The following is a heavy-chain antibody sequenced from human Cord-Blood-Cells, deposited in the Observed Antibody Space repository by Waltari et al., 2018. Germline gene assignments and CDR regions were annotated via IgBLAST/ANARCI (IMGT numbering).Heavy chain of an antibody. D-gene: IGHD6-13*01. Sequence: EVQLVQSGAEVKTPGESLKISCKGSGYSCTSYWIGWVRRMPGKGLEWMGFIYPGDSDTRYSPSFQGQVTISADKSISTAYLQWSSLKASDTAMYYCARLSRVAAAGPFDYWGQGTLVTVSS. J-gene: IGHJ4*02. CDR3: ARLSRVAAAGPFDY. V-gene: IGHV5-51*01. CDR1: GYSCTSYW. CDR2: IYPGDSDT.